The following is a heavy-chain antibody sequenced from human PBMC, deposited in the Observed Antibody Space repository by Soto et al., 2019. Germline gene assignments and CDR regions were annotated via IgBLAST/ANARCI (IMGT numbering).Heavy chain of an antibody. J-gene: IGHJ4*02. V-gene: IGHV3-7*05. D-gene: IGHD2-21*02. CDR3: ARDQYCGGYCYHPPGY. Sequence: EVQLVESGGGLVQPGGSLRLSCAASGFTFSSYWMSWVRQAPGKGLEWVASIKQDGSEKYYVDSVKGRFTISRDNAKNSLYLKMNSLRAEDTAVYYCARDQYCGGYCYHPPGYWGQGTLVTVSS. CDR2: IKQDGSEK. CDR1: GFTFSSYW.